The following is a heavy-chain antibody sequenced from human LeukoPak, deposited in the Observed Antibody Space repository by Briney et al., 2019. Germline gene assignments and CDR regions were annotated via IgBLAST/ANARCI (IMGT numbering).Heavy chain of an antibody. CDR1: GLTFSDYA. J-gene: IGHJ4*02. V-gene: IGHV3-23*01. CDR3: AKDYSDSRVADVFFEY. Sequence: PGGSLSLSCAASGLTFSDYAMSWFRQAPGTGLEWVSGITSGFTPHYADSVKGRFTISRDNSKNTFHLQLNSLRAEDTAVYYCAKDYSDSRVADVFFEYWGQGTLVTVSS. CDR2: ITSGFTP. D-gene: IGHD2-15*01.